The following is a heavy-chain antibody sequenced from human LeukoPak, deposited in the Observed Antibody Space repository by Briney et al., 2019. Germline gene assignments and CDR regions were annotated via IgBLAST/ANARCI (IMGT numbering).Heavy chain of an antibody. Sequence: PGGSLRLSCEASGFTFSSHEMNWVRQAPGKGLEWVSKISSSGGSIYYPDSVKGHFTISRDNAKNSLYLQMNSLRAEDTAIYYCARAFDFWGQGTMVTVSS. CDR1: GFTFSSHE. V-gene: IGHV3-48*03. CDR2: ISSSGGSI. J-gene: IGHJ3*01. CDR3: ARAFDF.